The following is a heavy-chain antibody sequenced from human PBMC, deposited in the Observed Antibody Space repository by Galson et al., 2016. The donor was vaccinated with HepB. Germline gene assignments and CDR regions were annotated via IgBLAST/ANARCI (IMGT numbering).Heavy chain of an antibody. D-gene: IGHD5-24*01. V-gene: IGHV4-4*02. CDR2: IYHSGST. CDR1: SGSMSSSNW. CDR3: ARQHRGGPSDY. J-gene: IGHJ4*02. Sequence: ETLSLTCAVSSGSMSSSNWWSWVRQPPGKGLEWIGEIYHSGSTNYNPSLKSRVTISVDKSKNQFSLKLSSVTAADTALYYCARQHRGGPSDYWGQGTLVIVSS.